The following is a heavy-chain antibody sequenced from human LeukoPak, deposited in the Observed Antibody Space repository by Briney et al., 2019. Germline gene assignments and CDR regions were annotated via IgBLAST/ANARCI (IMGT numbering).Heavy chain of an antibody. Sequence: ASVKVSCKASGGTFSSYAISWVRQAPGQGLEWMGGIIPIFGTANYAQKFQGRVTITADKSTSTAYMELSSLRSEDTAVYYCARDLRRVVAATRVNYYYYMDVWGKGTTVTVSS. V-gene: IGHV1-69*06. D-gene: IGHD2-15*01. CDR2: IIPIFGTA. J-gene: IGHJ6*03. CDR1: GGTFSSYA. CDR3: ARDLRRVVAATRVNYYYYMDV.